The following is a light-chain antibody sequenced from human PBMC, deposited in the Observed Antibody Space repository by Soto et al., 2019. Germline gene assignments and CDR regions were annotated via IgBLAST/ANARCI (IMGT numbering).Light chain of an antibody. V-gene: IGKV3-15*01. J-gene: IGKJ1*01. CDR3: QQYDTWPRT. CDR2: GAS. Sequence: IVRTQSPATLSVSPGERATLSCRASQSVIRNLAWYQQKPGQSPRLLIYGASTRATAVPARFTASGSGTEFTLSISSLQSDDFGVYYCQQYDTWPRTFGQGTKVDIK. CDR1: QSVIRN.